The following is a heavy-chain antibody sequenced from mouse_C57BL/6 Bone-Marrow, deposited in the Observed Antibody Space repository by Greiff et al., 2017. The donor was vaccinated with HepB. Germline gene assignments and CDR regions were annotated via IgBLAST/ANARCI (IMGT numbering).Heavy chain of an antibody. CDR2: INPNNGGT. CDR3: ARGLYGFAY. CDR1: GYTFTDYY. Sequence: VQLQQSGPELVKPGASVKISCKASGYTFTDYYMNWVKQSHGKSLEWIGDINPNNGGTRYNQKFKGKATLTVDKSSSTAYMELRSLTSEYSAVYYCARGLYGFAYWGQGTLVTVSA. D-gene: IGHD2-3*01. J-gene: IGHJ3*01. V-gene: IGHV1-26*01.